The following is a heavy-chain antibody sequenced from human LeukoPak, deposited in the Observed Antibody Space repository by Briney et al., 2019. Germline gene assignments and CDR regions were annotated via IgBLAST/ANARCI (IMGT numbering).Heavy chain of an antibody. Sequence: GGSLRLSCAASGFTFSSCEMNWVRQAPGKGLEWVSYISSSGSTIYYADSVKGRFTISRDNAKNSLYLQMNSLRAEDAAVYYCAELGITMIGGVWGKGTTVTISS. CDR2: ISSSGSTI. V-gene: IGHV3-48*03. CDR1: GFTFSSCE. CDR3: AELGITMIGGV. D-gene: IGHD3-10*02. J-gene: IGHJ6*04.